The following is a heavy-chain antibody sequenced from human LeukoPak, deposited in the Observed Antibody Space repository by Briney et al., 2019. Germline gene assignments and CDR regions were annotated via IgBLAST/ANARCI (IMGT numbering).Heavy chain of an antibody. CDR2: INPNSGGT. D-gene: IGHD6-13*01. V-gene: IGHV1-2*02. J-gene: IGHJ5*02. Sequence: ASVKVSCKASGYAFTGYYMHWVRQAPGQGLEWMGWINPNSGGTNYAQKFQGRVTMTRDTSISTAYMELSRLRSDDTAVYYCARVRRIAAAGLNWFDPWGQGTLVTVSS. CDR3: ARVRRIAAAGLNWFDP. CDR1: GYAFTGYY.